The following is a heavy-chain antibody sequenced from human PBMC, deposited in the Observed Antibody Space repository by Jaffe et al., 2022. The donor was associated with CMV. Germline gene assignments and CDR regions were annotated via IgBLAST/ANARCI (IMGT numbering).Heavy chain of an antibody. CDR1: GGTFSSYA. J-gene: IGHJ4*02. Sequence: QVQLVQSGAEVKKPGSSVKVSCKASGGTFSSYAISWVRQAPGQGLEWMGGIIPIFGTANYAQKFQGRVTITADESTSTAYMELSSLRSEDTAVYYCARGNSPPRRSYDFWSGHLYYFDYWGQGTLVTVSS. CDR2: IIPIFGTA. V-gene: IGHV1-69*01. D-gene: IGHD3-3*01. CDR3: ARGNSPPRRSYDFWSGHLYYFDY.